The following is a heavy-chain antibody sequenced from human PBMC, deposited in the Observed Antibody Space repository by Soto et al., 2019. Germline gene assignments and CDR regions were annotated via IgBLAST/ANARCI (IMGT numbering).Heavy chain of an antibody. CDR2: ISPSGYNT. Sequence: GGSLRLSCAASGFTFTSFAMSWVRQAPGKGLEWVSAISPSGYNTYYADSVKGRFTISRDNSKNTLYLQMNSLRAEDAALYYCAKDAFGYCSGGECYYYYMDVWGKGTTVTVSS. CDR3: AKDAFGYCSGGECYYYYMDV. D-gene: IGHD2-15*01. J-gene: IGHJ6*03. V-gene: IGHV3-23*01. CDR1: GFTFTSFA.